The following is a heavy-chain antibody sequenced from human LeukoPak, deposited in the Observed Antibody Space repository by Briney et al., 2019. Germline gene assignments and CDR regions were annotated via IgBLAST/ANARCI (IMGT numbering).Heavy chain of an antibody. V-gene: IGHV1-24*01. D-gene: IGHD3-22*01. J-gene: IGHJ4*02. Sequence: ASVRVSCKVSGFTLSKISIDWVRQAPGKGLEWMGRVGHEDGTTVHAQKFQGRFNMTVDTATDTAYMEMSSLTPEDMAIYYCATGAIVFDYWGQGTLVTVSS. CDR2: VGHEDGTT. CDR3: ATGAIVFDY. CDR1: GFTLSKIS.